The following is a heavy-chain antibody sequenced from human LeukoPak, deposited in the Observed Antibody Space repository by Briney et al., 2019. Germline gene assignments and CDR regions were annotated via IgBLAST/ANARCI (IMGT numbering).Heavy chain of an antibody. D-gene: IGHD2-2*01. CDR3: ARSRSGSASWALQIFDN. CDR1: GFTFSSYG. Sequence: GRSLRLSCAASGFTFSSYGMHWVRQAPGKGLEWVAVISYDGSNKYYADSVKGRFTISRDNSNNTLYVQMNSLRAEDTALYYCARSRSGSASWALQIFDNWGQGTLVTVSS. J-gene: IGHJ4*02. V-gene: IGHV3-30*03. CDR2: ISYDGSNK.